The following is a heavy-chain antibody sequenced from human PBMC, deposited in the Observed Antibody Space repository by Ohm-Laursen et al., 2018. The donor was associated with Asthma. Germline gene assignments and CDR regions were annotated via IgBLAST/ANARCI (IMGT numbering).Heavy chain of an antibody. CDR3: ARERSDDYGDYGMDV. Sequence: EASVKVSCKSSGYTFTSYYMHWVRQAPGQGLEWMGIINPSGGSTSYAQKFQGRVTMTRDTSTSTVYMELSSLRSEDTAVYYCARERSDDYGDYGMDVWGQGTTVTVSS. J-gene: IGHJ6*02. CDR1: GYTFTSYY. V-gene: IGHV1-46*01. D-gene: IGHD4-17*01. CDR2: INPSGGST.